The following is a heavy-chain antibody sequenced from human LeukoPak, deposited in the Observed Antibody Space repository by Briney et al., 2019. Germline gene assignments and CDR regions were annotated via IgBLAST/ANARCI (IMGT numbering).Heavy chain of an antibody. CDR3: ARDQGAMVRGTFDY. D-gene: IGHD3-10*01. Sequence: SETLSLTCTVSGGSISSYYWSWIRQPPGKGLEWIGYIYYSGSTNYNPSLKSRVTISVDTSKNQFSLKLSSVTAADTAVYYCARDQGAMVRGTFDYWGQGTLVTVSS. CDR2: IYYSGST. V-gene: IGHV4-59*12. J-gene: IGHJ4*02. CDR1: GGSISSYY.